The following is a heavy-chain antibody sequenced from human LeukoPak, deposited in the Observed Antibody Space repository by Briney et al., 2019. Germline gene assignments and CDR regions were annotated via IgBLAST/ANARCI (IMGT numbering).Heavy chain of an antibody. J-gene: IGHJ4*02. D-gene: IGHD3-10*01. V-gene: IGHV4-39*07. CDR1: GGSISSSSYY. CDR3: ARDLVGSGSYGY. CDR2: IYYSGST. Sequence: SETLSLTCTVSGGSISSSSYYWGWIRQPPGKGLEWIGSIYYSGSTYYNPSLKSRVTISVDTSKNQFSLKLSFVTAADTAVYYCARDLVGSGSYGYWGQGTLVTVSS.